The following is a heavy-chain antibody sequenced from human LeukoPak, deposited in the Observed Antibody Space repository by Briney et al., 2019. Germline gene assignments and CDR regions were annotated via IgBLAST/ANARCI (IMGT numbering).Heavy chain of an antibody. CDR3: ARAFRSPYSSSRGLYAFDI. D-gene: IGHD6-13*01. Sequence: GGSLRLSCAASGFTFSSYSMNWVRQAPGKGLEWVSSISSSSSYIYYADSVKGRFTISRDNAKNSLYLQMNSLRAEDTAVYYCARAFRSPYSSSRGLYAFDIWGQGTMVTVSS. J-gene: IGHJ3*02. CDR2: ISSSSSYI. V-gene: IGHV3-21*01. CDR1: GFTFSSYS.